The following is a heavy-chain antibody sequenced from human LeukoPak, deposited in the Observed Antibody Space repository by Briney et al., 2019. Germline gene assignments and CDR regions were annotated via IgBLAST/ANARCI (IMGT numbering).Heavy chain of an antibody. D-gene: IGHD5-18*01. CDR2: INSDGSST. V-gene: IGHV3-74*01. J-gene: IGHJ4*02. CDR3: ARDSQLWLYLDY. CDR1: GFTITDSW. Sequence: PGGSLRLSCAASGFTITDSWMHWVRQAPGKGLVWVSRINSDGSSTSYADSVKGRFTISRDNAKNTLYLQMNSLRAEDTAVYYCARDSQLWLYLDYWGQGTLVTVSS.